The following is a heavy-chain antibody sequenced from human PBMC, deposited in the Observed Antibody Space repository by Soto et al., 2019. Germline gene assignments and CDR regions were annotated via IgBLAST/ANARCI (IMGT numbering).Heavy chain of an antibody. CDR2: ISYDGSNK. CDR1: GFTFSSYG. J-gene: IGHJ4*02. V-gene: IGHV3-30*18. D-gene: IGHD1-20*01. Sequence: SLRLSCAASGFTFSSYGMHWVRQAPGKGLEWVAVISYDGSNKYYADSVKGRFTISRDNSKNTLYVQMNSLRAEDTAVYYCAKAISGYNAPLDHWGQGTRVTVPS. CDR3: AKAISGYNAPLDH.